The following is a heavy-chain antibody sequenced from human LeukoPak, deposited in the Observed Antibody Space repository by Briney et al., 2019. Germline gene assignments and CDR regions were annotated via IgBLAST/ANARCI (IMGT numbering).Heavy chain of an antibody. CDR1: GGSISSYY. CDR3: ARDVNWFDP. Sequence: SETLSLTCTVSGGSISSYYWSWIRQPPGKGLEWIGYIYYSGSTNYNPSLKSRVTISVDTSKNQFSLKLSSVTAADTAVHYCARDVNWFDPWGQGTLVTVSS. CDR2: IYYSGST. V-gene: IGHV4-59*01. J-gene: IGHJ5*02.